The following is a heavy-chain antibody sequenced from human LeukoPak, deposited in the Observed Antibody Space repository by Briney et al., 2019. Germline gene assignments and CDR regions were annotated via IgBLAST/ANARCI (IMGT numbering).Heavy chain of an antibody. V-gene: IGHV3-21*01. J-gene: IGHJ4*02. CDR2: ISSSSSYI. CDR1: GFTFSSYA. CDR3: AREWELPPDLDY. D-gene: IGHD1-26*01. Sequence: GGSLRLSCAASGFTFSSYAMSWVRQAPGKGLEWVSSISSSSSYIYYADSVKGRFTISRDNAKNSLYLQMNSLRAEDTAVYYCAREWELPPDLDYWGQGTLVTVSS.